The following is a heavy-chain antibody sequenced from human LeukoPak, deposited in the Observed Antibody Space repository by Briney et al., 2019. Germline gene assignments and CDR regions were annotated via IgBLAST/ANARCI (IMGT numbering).Heavy chain of an antibody. J-gene: IGHJ4*02. D-gene: IGHD6-13*01. Sequence: PGGSLRLSCAASGXTFSSYAMSWVRQAPGKGLEWVSAISGSGGSTYYADSVKGRFTISRDNSKNTLYLQMNSLRAEDTAVYYCAKEASGWIAAGYYFDYWGQGTLVTVSS. CDR3: AKEASGWIAAGYYFDY. CDR1: GXTFSSYA. CDR2: ISGSGGST. V-gene: IGHV3-23*01.